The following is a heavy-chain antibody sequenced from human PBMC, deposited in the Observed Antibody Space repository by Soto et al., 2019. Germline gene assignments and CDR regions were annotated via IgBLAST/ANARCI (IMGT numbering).Heavy chain of an antibody. V-gene: IGHV3-11*01. D-gene: IGHD2-8*01. Sequence: VQLVESGGGMVKPGGSLRLSCAASGFTFSDYYMSWIRQAPGKGLEWVSYISSRSSTIFYADSVKGRFTISRDNVKNSLYLQMNSLRAEDTAVYYCASGTNGAFFVYWGQGILVTVSS. CDR1: GFTFSDYY. CDR3: ASGTNGAFFVY. CDR2: ISSRSSTI. J-gene: IGHJ4*02.